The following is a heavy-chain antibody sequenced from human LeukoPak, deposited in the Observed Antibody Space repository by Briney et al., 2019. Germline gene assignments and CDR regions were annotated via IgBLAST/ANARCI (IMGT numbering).Heavy chain of an antibody. CDR2: ISSSGDAT. Sequence: GGSLRLSCATSGFTSEDYNISWARQAPGKGLEWVSYISSSGDATYYADSVKGRFTISRDNSKNTLYLQMNSLRAEDMAVYYCARAAADAGYGMDVWGQGTTVTVSS. CDR3: ARAAADAGYGMDV. V-gene: IGHV3-48*01. CDR1: GFTSEDYN. J-gene: IGHJ6*02. D-gene: IGHD6-13*01.